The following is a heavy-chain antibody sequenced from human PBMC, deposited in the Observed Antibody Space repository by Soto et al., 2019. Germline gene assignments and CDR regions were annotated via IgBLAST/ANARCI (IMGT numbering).Heavy chain of an antibody. Sequence: EVQLVESGGGLVKPGWSLRLSCAASGFTFSKAWMNWVRQAPGKGLEWVGRIRSNADGGTADYAAPVKGRFTFSRDDSQNTLFLQMNSVKTEDTAVYFCTTSISGLVTGHWGQGTLVTVSS. CDR2: IRSNADGGTA. V-gene: IGHV3-15*07. CDR3: TTSISGLVTGH. J-gene: IGHJ4*02. D-gene: IGHD3-3*01. CDR1: GFTFSKAW.